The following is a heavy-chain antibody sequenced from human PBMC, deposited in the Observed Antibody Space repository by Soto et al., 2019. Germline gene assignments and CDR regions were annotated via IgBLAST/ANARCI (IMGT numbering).Heavy chain of an antibody. D-gene: IGHD5-12*01. CDR1: GGSISSSNW. V-gene: IGHV4-4*02. J-gene: IGHJ4*02. Sequence: QVQLQESGPGLVKPSGTLSLTCAVSGGSISSSNWWSWVRQPPGKGLEWIGEIYHSGGTNYNPSLKSRVTISVDKSKNQFSLKLSSVTAADTAVYSCASGRTGGVGYRSFFDYWGQGTLVTVSS. CDR2: IYHSGGT. CDR3: ASGRTGGVGYRSFFDY.